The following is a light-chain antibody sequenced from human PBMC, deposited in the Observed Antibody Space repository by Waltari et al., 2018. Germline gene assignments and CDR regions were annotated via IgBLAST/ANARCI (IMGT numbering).Light chain of an antibody. Sequence: DIVMTQSPDSLAVSLGERATINCKSSQRVLYSSNNKNYLAWYQQKPGQPPKLLIYWAYTRETGVPERFSGSGSGTDFTLTISSLKAEDGAVYYCQQYYSTPDTFGQGTRLEIK. V-gene: IGKV4-1*01. CDR3: QQYYSTPDT. CDR2: WAY. CDR1: QRVLYSSNNKNY. J-gene: IGKJ5*01.